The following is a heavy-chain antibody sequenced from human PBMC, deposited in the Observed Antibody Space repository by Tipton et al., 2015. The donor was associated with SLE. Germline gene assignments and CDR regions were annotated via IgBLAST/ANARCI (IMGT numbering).Heavy chain of an antibody. CDR1: GGSFSGYY. CDR2: INHSGST. CDR3: ARGVLRPFDY. J-gene: IGHJ4*02. V-gene: IGHV4-34*01. Sequence: TLSLTCAVYGGSFSGYYWSWIRQPPGKGPEWIGEINHSGSTNYNPSLKSRVTISVDTSKNQFSLKLSSVTAADTAVYYCARGVLRPFDYWGQGTLVTVSS. D-gene: IGHD1-1*01.